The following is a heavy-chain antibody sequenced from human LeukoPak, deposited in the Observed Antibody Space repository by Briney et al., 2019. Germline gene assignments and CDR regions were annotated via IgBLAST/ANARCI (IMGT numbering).Heavy chain of an antibody. D-gene: IGHD7-27*01. Sequence: GGSLRLSCAASGFTFSSYGMHWVRQAPGKGLEWVAVIWYDGSNKYYADSVKGRFTISRDNSKNTLYLQMNSLRAEDTAVYYCARELGSSDAFDNWGQGTMVTVSS. CDR2: IWYDGSNK. J-gene: IGHJ3*02. CDR1: GFTFSSYG. CDR3: ARELGSSDAFDN. V-gene: IGHV3-33*01.